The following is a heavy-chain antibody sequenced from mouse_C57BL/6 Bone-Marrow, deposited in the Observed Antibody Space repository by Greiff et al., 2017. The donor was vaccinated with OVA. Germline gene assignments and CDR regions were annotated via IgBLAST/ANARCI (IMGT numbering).Heavy chain of an antibody. V-gene: IGHV8-8*01. D-gene: IGHD1-1*01. CDR2: IWWDDDK. CDR3: ARMCTTVVDSYAMDY. CDR1: GFSLSTFGMG. J-gene: IGHJ4*01. Sequence: QVTLKVSGPGILQPSQTLSLTCSFSGFSLSTFGMGVGWIRQPSGKGLEWLAHIWWDDDKYYNPALKSRLTITKDTSKNQVFLKIANVDTADTATYYCARMCTTVVDSYAMDYWGQGTSVTVSS.